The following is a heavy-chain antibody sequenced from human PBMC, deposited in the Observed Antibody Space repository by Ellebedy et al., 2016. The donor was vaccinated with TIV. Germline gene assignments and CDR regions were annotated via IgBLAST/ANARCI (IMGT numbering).Heavy chain of an antibody. D-gene: IGHD4-17*01. J-gene: IGHJ2*01. CDR2: IKQDGSNK. CDR3: ARDPTVTTRPLRYFDL. V-gene: IGHV3-7*01. CDR1: GFTFSDYY. Sequence: GGSLRLXXTASGFTFSDYYMSWIRQAPGKGLEWVANIKQDGSNKYYADSVKGRFTISRDNSKNTLYLQMNSLRAEDTAVYYCARDPTVTTRPLRYFDLWGRGTLVTVSS.